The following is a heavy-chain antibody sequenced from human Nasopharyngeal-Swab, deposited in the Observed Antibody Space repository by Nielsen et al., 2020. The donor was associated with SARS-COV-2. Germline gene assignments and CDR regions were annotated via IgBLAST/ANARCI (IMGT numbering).Heavy chain of an antibody. J-gene: IGHJ6*03. CDR3: ARAAKGYCSSTSCYSIPEYYYYYMDV. Sequence: WVRQAPGQGLEWMGWINPNSGGTNYAQKFQGWVTMTRDTSISTAYMELSRLRSDVTAVYYCARAAKGYCSSTSCYSIPEYYYYYMDVWGNGTTVTVSS. CDR2: INPNSGGT. V-gene: IGHV1-2*04. D-gene: IGHD2-2*01.